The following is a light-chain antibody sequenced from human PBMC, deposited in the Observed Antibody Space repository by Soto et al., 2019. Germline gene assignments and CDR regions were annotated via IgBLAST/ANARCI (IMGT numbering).Light chain of an antibody. Sequence: DIQMTQSPSSVYASVGDRVTITCRASQVISSWLAWYQQKPGKAPKLLIYAASSLQSGVPSRFSGSGSGTDFTPTISSLQPQDFVTYYSQQANSFPLTFGGGTKVEIK. CDR1: QVISSW. CDR2: AAS. J-gene: IGKJ4*01. V-gene: IGKV1-12*01. CDR3: QQANSFPLT.